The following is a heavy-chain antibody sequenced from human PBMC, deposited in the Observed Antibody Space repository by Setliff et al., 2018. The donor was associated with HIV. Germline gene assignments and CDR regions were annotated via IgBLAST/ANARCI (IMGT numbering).Heavy chain of an antibody. Sequence: GESLKISCKGSGYSFSTYWIGWVRQMPGKGLEWMGIIYPGDSDTSYWIGWVTISADKSISTAYLQWSSLKASDTAMYYCARHGGYNPLDYWGQGTLVTVSS. CDR3: ARHGGYNPLDY. D-gene: IGHD5-12*01. CDR2: IYPGDSDT. V-gene: IGHV5-51*01. J-gene: IGHJ4*02. CDR1: GYSFSTYW.